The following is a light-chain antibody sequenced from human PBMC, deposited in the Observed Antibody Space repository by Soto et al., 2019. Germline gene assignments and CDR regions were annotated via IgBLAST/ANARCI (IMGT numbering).Light chain of an antibody. J-gene: IGKJ2*01. CDR2: LGS. Sequence: DIVMTQSPLSLPVTPGEPASISCRSSQSLLHSNGYNYLDWYLQKPGQSPQLLIYLGSSRASGVPDRFTASGSGTDFTLRISRGGAEDVGVYFCMQGLQLPPTFGQGTKLEIK. V-gene: IGKV2-28*01. CDR1: QSLLHSNGYNY. CDR3: MQGLQLPPT.